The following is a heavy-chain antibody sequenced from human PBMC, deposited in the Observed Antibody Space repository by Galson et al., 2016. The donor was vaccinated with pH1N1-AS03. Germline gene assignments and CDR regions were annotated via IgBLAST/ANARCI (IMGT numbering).Heavy chain of an antibody. V-gene: IGHV3-74*01. J-gene: IGHJ3*01. D-gene: IGHD3-22*01. CDR2: INNEGTST. Sequence: SLRLSCAASGFTFTTYWMHWVRQAPGGGLVWVSSINNEGTSTRGTDSVKGRFFISRDNAKNTVYLQMSSLRAEDTAVYYCARQDSSGYFHGLDGWGRGTTVTVSS. CDR1: GFTFTTYW. CDR3: ARQDSSGYFHGLDG.